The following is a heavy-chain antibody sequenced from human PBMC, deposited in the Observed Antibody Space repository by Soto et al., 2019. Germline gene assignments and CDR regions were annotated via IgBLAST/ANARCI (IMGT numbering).Heavy chain of an antibody. CDR1: GGFFSGYS. Sequence: PETLPLTYAVYGGFFSGYSWSWIRQPPGKGLEWLGEINHSGNTNYNPSLNSRVTTSVDTSKNQLSLKLNSVTAADTAVYYCARGRSGSFYFDYWGQGNMVT. D-gene: IGHD1-26*01. V-gene: IGHV4-34*01. CDR2: INHSGNT. CDR3: ARGRSGSFYFDY. J-gene: IGHJ4*02.